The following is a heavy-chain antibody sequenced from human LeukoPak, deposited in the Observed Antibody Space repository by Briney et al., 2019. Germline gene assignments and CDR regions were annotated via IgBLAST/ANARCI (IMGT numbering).Heavy chain of an antibody. V-gene: IGHV3-23*01. J-gene: IGHJ4*02. CDR2: ISGSGGST. D-gene: IGHD5-18*01. Sequence: PGGSLRLSCAASGFTFSSYAMSWVRQAPGKGLEWVSAISGSGGSTHYADSVKGRFTISRDNSKNTLYLQMNSLRAEDTAVYYCAKAGGYSYGRYFDYWGQGTLVTVSS. CDR3: AKAGGYSYGRYFDY. CDR1: GFTFSSYA.